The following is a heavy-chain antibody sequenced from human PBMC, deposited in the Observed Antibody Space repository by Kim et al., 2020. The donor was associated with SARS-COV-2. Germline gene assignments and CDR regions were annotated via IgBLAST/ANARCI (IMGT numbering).Heavy chain of an antibody. CDR3: ARAQTTQTYYYDSSGLDY. V-gene: IGHV3-13*01. J-gene: IGHJ4*02. D-gene: IGHD3-22*01. Sequence: KGRFTISRENAKNSLYLQMNSLRAGDTAVYYCARAQTTQTYYYDSSGLDYWGQGTLVTVSS.